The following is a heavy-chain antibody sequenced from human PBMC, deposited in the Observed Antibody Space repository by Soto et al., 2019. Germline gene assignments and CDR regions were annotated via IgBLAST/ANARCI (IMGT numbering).Heavy chain of an antibody. Sequence: QVQLVQSGAEVRKPGASVKVSCKAPGHTFTLYYMHWLRQAPGQGLEWMGMINPNGGMTRYAQKFQERVTMSRDTSTSTVYMELSSLRSEDTAVYYCARDTAHYYDDSNNPYNCFDPWGQGTLVTVSS. CDR3: ARDTAHYYDDSNNPYNCFDP. CDR1: GHTFTLYY. J-gene: IGHJ5*02. V-gene: IGHV1-46*01. CDR2: INPNGGMT. D-gene: IGHD3-22*01.